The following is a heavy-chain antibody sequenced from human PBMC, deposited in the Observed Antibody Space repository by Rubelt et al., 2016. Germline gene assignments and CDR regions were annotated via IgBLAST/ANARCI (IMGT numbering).Heavy chain of an antibody. J-gene: IGHJ3*01. CDR1: GYNFATYA. CDR2: INTNTGNP. D-gene: IGHD6-6*01. V-gene: IGHV7-4-1*02. CDR3: AREAIWFPEYGSNLDAFEF. Sequence: QVQLVQSGSELKKPGASVKVSCKATGYNFATYAMNWVRQAPGQGLEWMGWINTNTGNPTYAQAFTGRFAFSLDTSGNTAFLQINSLKADDTAVYYCAREAIWFPEYGSNLDAFEFWGPGRTVTVSS.